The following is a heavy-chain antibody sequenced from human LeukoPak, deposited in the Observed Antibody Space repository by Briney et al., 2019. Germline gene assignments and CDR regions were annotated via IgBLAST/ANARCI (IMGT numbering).Heavy chain of an antibody. J-gene: IGHJ4*02. V-gene: IGHV3-74*01. Sequence: GGSLRLSCAASGFTFSSYWMHWVRQAPGKGLVWVSRINTDGSSTSYADSVKGRFTISRDNAKNTPYLQMNSLRAEDTAVYYCIVVVPAFDYWGQGTLVTVSS. D-gene: IGHD2-2*01. CDR3: IVVVPAFDY. CDR2: INTDGSST. CDR1: GFTFSSYW.